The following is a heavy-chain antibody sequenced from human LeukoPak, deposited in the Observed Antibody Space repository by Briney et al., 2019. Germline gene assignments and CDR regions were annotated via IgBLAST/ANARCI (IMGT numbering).Heavy chain of an antibody. D-gene: IGHD2-2*01. CDR3: ARSVPAATITNHDNWFDP. CDR1: GYTFTGYY. J-gene: IGHJ5*02. Sequence: GASVKVSCKASGYTFTGYYMHWVRQAPGQGLEWMGWINPNSGGTNYAQKFQGRVTMTRDTSISTAYMELSRLRSDDTAVYYCARSVPAATITNHDNWFDPWGQGTLVTVSS. V-gene: IGHV1-2*02. CDR2: INPNSGGT.